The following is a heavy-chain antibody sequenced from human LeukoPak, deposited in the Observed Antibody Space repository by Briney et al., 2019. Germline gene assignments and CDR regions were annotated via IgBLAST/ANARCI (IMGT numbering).Heavy chain of an antibody. V-gene: IGHV4-4*02. D-gene: IGHD3-16*01. CDR1: GGSISSSNW. CDR2: IYHSGST. Sequence: SETLFLTCAVSGGSISSSNWWSWVRQPPGKGLEWIGEIYHSGSTNYNPSLKSRVTISVDKSKNQFSLKLSSVTAADTAVYYCANRGDLYYFDYWGQGTLVTVSS. CDR3: ANRGDLYYFDY. J-gene: IGHJ4*02.